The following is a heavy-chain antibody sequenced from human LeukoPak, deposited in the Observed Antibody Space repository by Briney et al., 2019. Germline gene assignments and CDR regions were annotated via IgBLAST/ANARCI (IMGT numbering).Heavy chain of an antibody. CDR3: VRGGVDFWSGYYGDN. CDR2: MNPNSGNT. V-gene: IGHV1-8*01. D-gene: IGHD3-3*01. Sequence: ASVKVSCKASGYTFTSYDINWVRQATGQGLEWMGWMNPNSGNTGYAQKFQGRVTMTTDTSTSTAYMDLRSLRSDDTAVYYCVRGGVDFWSGYYGDNWGQGTLVTVSS. CDR1: GYTFTSYD. J-gene: IGHJ4*02.